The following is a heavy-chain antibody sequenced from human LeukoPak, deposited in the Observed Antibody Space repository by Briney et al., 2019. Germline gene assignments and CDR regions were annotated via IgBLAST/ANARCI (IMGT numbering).Heavy chain of an antibody. V-gene: IGHV3-7*01. CDR2: INQGGSET. CDR3: ARGFSGGYYFDY. CDR1: GFTFSTYW. D-gene: IGHD3-10*01. J-gene: IGHJ4*02. Sequence: GGSLRLSCAASGFTFSTYWMSWVRQAPGKGLEWVANINQGGSETYYVDSVKGRFTISRDNVRHSLYLQMNSLRAEDTAVYYCARGFSGGYYFDYWGQGTLVTVSS.